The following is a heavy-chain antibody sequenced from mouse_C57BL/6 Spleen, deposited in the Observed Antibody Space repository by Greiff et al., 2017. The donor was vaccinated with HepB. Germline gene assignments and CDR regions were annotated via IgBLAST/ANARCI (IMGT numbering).Heavy chain of an antibody. CDR2: ISSGGDYI. Sequence: EVQVVESGEGLVKPGGSLKLSCAASGFTFSSYAMSWVRQTPEKRLEWVAYISSGGDYIYYADTVKGRFTISRDNARNTLYLQMSSLKSEDTAMYYCTRDRGLITTVVEYFDVWGTGTTVTVSS. J-gene: IGHJ1*03. V-gene: IGHV5-9-1*02. D-gene: IGHD1-1*01. CDR1: GFTFSSYA. CDR3: TRDRGLITTVVEYFDV.